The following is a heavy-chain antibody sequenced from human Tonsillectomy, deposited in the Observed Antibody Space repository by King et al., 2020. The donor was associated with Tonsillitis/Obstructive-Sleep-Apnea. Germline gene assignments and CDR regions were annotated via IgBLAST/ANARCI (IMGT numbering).Heavy chain of an antibody. CDR1: GYTFTSYG. V-gene: IGHV1-18*01. J-gene: IGHJ6*03. Sequence: VQLVESGAEVKKPGASVKVSCKASGYTFTSYGITWVRQAPGQGLEWMGWIRAYNDNTNYSQKLQGRFTMTTDTSTSTAYMERRSLRSDDTAVYYCARFQAEYQLLWSYMDVWGKGTTVTVSS. CDR2: IRAYNDNT. CDR3: ARFQAEYQLLWSYMDV. D-gene: IGHD2-2*01.